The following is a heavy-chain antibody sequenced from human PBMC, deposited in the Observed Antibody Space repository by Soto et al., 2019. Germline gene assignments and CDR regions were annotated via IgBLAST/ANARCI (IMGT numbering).Heavy chain of an antibody. CDR2: ISYDGSNK. V-gene: IGHV3-30-3*01. D-gene: IGHD3-3*01. CDR3: ARGGILRFLEWLPSPDGMDV. CDR1: GFTFSSYA. Sequence: SLRLSCAASGFTFSSYAMHWVRQAPGKGLEWVAVISYDGSNKYYADSVKGRFTISRDNSKNTLYLQMNSLRAEDTAVYYCARGGILRFLEWLPSPDGMDVWGQGTTVTVSS. J-gene: IGHJ6*02.